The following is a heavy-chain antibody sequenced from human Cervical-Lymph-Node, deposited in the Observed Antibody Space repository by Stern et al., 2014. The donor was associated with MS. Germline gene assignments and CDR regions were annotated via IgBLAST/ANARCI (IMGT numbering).Heavy chain of an antibody. D-gene: IGHD6-13*01. J-gene: IGHJ4*02. V-gene: IGHV3-7*01. Sequence: QLVESGGGLVQPGGSLSLSCAASGFTFYNYWMTWVRQAPGKGLEWVANIKQDGSEKFYVNSVKGRFTISRDNAKNSLYLQMNARKAEDTAVYYCARDDTSSSWYNYWGQGTLVTVSS. CDR1: GFTFYNYW. CDR3: ARDDTSSSWYNY. CDR2: IKQDGSEK.